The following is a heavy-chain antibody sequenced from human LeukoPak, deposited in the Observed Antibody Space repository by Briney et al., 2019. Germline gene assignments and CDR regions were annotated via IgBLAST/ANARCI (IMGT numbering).Heavy chain of an antibody. Sequence: PGGTLRLSCAASGFTFNNYGMSWVRQAPGKGLEWVAAISGNGANTFYADSVQGRVTISRDNSRSKLYLQMKSLRAEDTALYYCAKIGLLTVNFDFWGQGTLVTVSS. CDR3: AKIGLLTVNFDF. CDR1: GFTFNNYG. D-gene: IGHD1-20*01. CDR2: ISGNGANT. V-gene: IGHV3-23*01. J-gene: IGHJ4*02.